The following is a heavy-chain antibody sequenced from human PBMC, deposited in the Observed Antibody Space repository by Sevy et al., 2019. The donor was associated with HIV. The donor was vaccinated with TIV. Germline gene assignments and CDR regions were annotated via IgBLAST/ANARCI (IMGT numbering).Heavy chain of an antibody. D-gene: IGHD3-10*01. CDR3: AKDRVSGSYYSGDFDY. J-gene: IGHJ4*02. CDR1: GFTFSTYA. V-gene: IGHV3-23*01. CDR2: ISYSGSTT. Sequence: GGSLRLSCAASGFTFSTYAMHWVRQAPGKGLEWVSAISYSGSTTHYADSVKGRFTISRDNSKNTLYLQMNSLRAEDTAVYYCAKDRVSGSYYSGDFDYWGQGTLVTVSS.